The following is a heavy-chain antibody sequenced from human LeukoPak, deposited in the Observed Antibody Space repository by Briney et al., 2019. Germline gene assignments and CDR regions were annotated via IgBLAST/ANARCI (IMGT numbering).Heavy chain of an antibody. V-gene: IGHV3-33*01. D-gene: IGHD5-18*01. CDR3: ARGPTAGYCYGSYYFDY. CDR2: TWYDGSNQ. Sequence: GRSLRLSCAASGFTFSSYGMHWVRQAPGKGLEWVAITWYDGSNQYYADSVKGRFTISRDNSKNTLDLQMNSLRAEDTAVYYCARGPTAGYCYGSYYFDYWGQGTLVTASS. J-gene: IGHJ4*02. CDR1: GFTFSSYG.